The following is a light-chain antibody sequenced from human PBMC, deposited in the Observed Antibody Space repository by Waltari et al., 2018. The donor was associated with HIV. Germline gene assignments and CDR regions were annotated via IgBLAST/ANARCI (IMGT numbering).Light chain of an antibody. CDR3: CSYAGSSTV. J-gene: IGLJ3*02. Sequence: QSALTQPASVSGSPGQSIPISCPGTSRAVGSSNLVSWYQQHPGKAPKLMIYEVSKRPSGVSNRFSGSKSGNTASLTISGLQAEDEADYYCCSYAGSSTVFGGGTKLTVL. CDR2: EVS. V-gene: IGLV2-23*02. CDR1: SRAVGSSNL.